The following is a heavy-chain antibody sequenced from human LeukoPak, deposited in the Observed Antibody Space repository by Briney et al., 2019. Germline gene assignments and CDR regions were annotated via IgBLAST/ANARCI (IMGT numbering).Heavy chain of an antibody. CDR2: ISYDGTYQ. Sequence: GGSLRLSCAASGFTFSGSGMHWVRQAPGKGLEWVATISYDGTYQYYADSVKGRFTISRDISKNTLYLQMNSLRVEDTAVYYCAKVDSSASYFISPFFDSWGQGTLVTVSS. J-gene: IGHJ4*02. CDR3: AKVDSSASYFISPFFDS. V-gene: IGHV3-30*18. D-gene: IGHD3-10*01. CDR1: GFTFSGSG.